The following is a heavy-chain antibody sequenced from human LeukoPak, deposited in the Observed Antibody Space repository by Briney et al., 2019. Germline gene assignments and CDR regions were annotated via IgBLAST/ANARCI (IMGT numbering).Heavy chain of an antibody. CDR1: GFTFSSYN. V-gene: IGHV3-48*02. Sequence: PGGSLRLSCAASGFTFSSYNMNWVRQAPGKGLEWVSYISSSGSTIYYADSVKGRSTISRDNAKNSLYLQMNSLRDEDTAVYYCAREARYYYGMDVWGQGTTVTVSS. CDR3: AREARYYYGMDV. CDR2: ISSSGSTI. J-gene: IGHJ6*02.